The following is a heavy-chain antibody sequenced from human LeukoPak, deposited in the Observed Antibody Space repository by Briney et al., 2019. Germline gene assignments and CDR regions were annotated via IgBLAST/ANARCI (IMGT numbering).Heavy chain of an antibody. CDR3: ARPLRIAAAGRLFDP. Sequence: ASVKVSCKASGYTFTDYYMHWVRQAPGQGLEWMGWINPNTGDTNYAQKFQGRVTMTRDTSISTAYMELSRLRSDDTAVYYCARPLRIAAAGRLFDPRGQGTLVTVSS. D-gene: IGHD6-13*01. V-gene: IGHV1-2*02. CDR1: GYTFTDYY. CDR2: INPNTGDT. J-gene: IGHJ5*02.